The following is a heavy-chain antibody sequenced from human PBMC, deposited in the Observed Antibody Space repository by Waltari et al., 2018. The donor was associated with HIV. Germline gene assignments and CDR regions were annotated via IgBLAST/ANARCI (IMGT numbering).Heavy chain of an antibody. CDR3: ARHSAGVYGSGSYDY. J-gene: IGHJ4*02. V-gene: IGHV5-51*01. D-gene: IGHD3-10*01. CDR1: GYSFTSYW. Sequence: EVQLVQSGAEVKKPGESLKISCKGSGYSFTSYWIGRVRQMPGKGLEWMGSIYPADSVTRYSPSFQGQVTISADKSISTAYLQWSSLKASDTAMYYCARHSAGVYGSGSYDYWGQGTLVTVSS. CDR2: IYPADSVT.